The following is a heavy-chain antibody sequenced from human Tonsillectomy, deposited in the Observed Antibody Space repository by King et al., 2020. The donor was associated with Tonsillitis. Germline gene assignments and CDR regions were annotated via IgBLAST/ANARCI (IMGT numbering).Heavy chain of an antibody. CDR2: ISWNSGSI. CDR1: GVMFDDYA. Sequence: VQLVESGGGLVQPGRSLRLSCAASGVMFDDYAMHWVRQAPGKGLEWVSGISWNSGSIGYADSVKGRFTISRGNAKNSLYLQMNSLRTEDTALYYCVAPSASGDYDSSGSLDDAFDIWGQGTMVTVSS. CDR3: VAPSASGDYDSSGSLDDAFDI. J-gene: IGHJ3*02. D-gene: IGHD3-22*01. V-gene: IGHV3-9*01.